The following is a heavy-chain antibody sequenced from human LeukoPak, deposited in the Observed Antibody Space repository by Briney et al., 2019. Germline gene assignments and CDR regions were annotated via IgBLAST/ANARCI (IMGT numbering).Heavy chain of an antibody. J-gene: IGHJ6*03. CDR2: IYYSGST. V-gene: IGHV4-59*01. Sequence: SETLSLTCTVSGGSFSSYYWSWIRQPPGKGLEWNGYIYYSGSTNYNPSLKSRVTISVDTSKNQFSLKLSSVTAADTAVYYCAREGYSYVFSSYYYYYMDVWGKGTTVTVSS. CDR3: AREGYSYVFSSYYYYYMDV. D-gene: IGHD5-18*01. CDR1: GGSFSSYY.